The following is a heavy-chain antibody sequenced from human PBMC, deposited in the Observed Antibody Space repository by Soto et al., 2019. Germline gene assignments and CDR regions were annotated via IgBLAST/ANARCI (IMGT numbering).Heavy chain of an antibody. V-gene: IGHV3-23*01. Sequence: EVQLLESGGDLVQPGGSLRLSCAASGFTFSSYAMSWVRQAPGKGLEWVSAITASGCTTYYADSVRGRFTISRDNSKNTLYLQLNSLRAEDTALYYCAKDRCSSGSCAYGADYWGQGTLVTVSS. J-gene: IGHJ4*02. D-gene: IGHD2-15*01. CDR1: GFTFSSYA. CDR2: ITASGCTT. CDR3: AKDRCSSGSCAYGADY.